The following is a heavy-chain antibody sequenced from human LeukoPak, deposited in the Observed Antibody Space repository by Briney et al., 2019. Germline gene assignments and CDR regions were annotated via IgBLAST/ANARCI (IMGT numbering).Heavy chain of an antibody. Sequence: PSQTLSLTCAVSGGSISSGGYSWSWIRQPPGKGLEWIGYIYHSGSTYYNPSLKSRVTISVDRSKNQFSLKLSSVTAADTAVYYCAGENYGGTSGFDYWGQGTLVTVSS. CDR2: IYHSGST. V-gene: IGHV4-30-2*01. D-gene: IGHD4-23*01. CDR1: GGSISSGGYS. CDR3: AGENYGGTSGFDY. J-gene: IGHJ4*02.